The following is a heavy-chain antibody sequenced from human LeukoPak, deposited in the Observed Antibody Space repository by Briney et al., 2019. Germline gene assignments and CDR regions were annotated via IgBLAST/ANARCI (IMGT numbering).Heavy chain of an antibody. CDR3: ASLYYYDSSGYSITTDAFDI. CDR1: GYTFTNCG. J-gene: IGHJ3*02. Sequence: ASVKVSCKTSGYTFTNCGISWVRQAPGQGLEWMGWINPNRGGTNYAQKFQGRVTMTRDTSISTAYMELSGLRSDDTAVYYCASLYYYDSSGYSITTDAFDIWGQGTMVTVSS. V-gene: IGHV1-2*02. D-gene: IGHD3-22*01. CDR2: INPNRGGT.